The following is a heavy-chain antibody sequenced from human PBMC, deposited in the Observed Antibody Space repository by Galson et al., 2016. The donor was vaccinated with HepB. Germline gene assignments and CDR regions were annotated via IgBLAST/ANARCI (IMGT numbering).Heavy chain of an antibody. CDR2: ISSSSSYK. CDR1: RFTFSDYY. J-gene: IGHJ3*02. Sequence: SLRLSCAASRFTFSDYYMSWIRQAPGKGLEWVSYISSSSSYKNYADSVKGRFTISSDNAKNSLYLQMNSLRAEDTAVYYCARDRGGGDPGGDAFDIWGQGTMVTVSS. V-gene: IGHV3-11*06. D-gene: IGHD2-21*02. CDR3: ARDRGGGDPGGDAFDI.